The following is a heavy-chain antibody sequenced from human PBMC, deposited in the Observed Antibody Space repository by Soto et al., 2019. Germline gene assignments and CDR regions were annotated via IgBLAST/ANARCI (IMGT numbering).Heavy chain of an antibody. V-gene: IGHV4-59*01. CDR1: GGSISSYY. Sequence: SETLSLTCPVSGGSISSYYWSWIRQPPGKGLEWIGYIYYSGSTNYNPSLKSRVTISVDTSKNQFSLKLSSVTAADTAVYYCARDNWNYDYYGMDVWGQGTTVTVSS. J-gene: IGHJ6*02. D-gene: IGHD1-20*01. CDR3: ARDNWNYDYYGMDV. CDR2: IYYSGST.